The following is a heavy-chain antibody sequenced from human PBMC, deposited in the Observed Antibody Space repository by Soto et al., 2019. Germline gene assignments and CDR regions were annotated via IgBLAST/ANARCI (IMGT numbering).Heavy chain of an antibody. CDR1: GGSMSRDY. CDR2: IHYTGST. V-gene: IGHV4-59*01. Sequence: SETLSLTCTVSGGSMSRDYWTWIRQPPGKGLEWIGNIHYTGSTNYNPSLKSRVTILLGTSTSQFSRKLSSVTAADPAVYSCARDLTRSSTVGTLDHWGPGTLLNVSS. D-gene: IGHD3-10*01. J-gene: IGHJ5*02. CDR3: ARDLTRSSTVGTLDH.